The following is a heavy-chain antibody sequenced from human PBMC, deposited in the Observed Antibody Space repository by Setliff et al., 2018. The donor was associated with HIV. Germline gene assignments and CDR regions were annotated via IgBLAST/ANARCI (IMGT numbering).Heavy chain of an antibody. CDR2: IGSKANSYAT. CDR3: KADSSGYP. Sequence: GGSLRLSCAASGFTFSGSTIHWVRQASGKGLEWVGRIGSKANSYATAYAASVKGRFTTSREDSKNTAYLQMNSLKTEDTAVYYCKADSSGYPWGQGTLV. J-gene: IGHJ5*02. CDR1: GFTFSGST. V-gene: IGHV3-73*01. D-gene: IGHD3-22*01.